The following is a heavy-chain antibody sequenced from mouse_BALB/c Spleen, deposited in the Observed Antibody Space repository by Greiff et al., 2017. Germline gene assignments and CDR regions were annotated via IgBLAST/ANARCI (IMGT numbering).Heavy chain of an antibody. CDR3: ARHAVGAMDY. D-gene: IGHD6-1*01. J-gene: IGHJ4*01. CDR1: GFTFSSYT. CDR2: ISNGGGST. Sequence: EVHLVESGGGLVQPGGSLKLSCAASGFTFSSYTMSWVRQTPEKRLEWVAYISNGGGSTYYPDTVKGRFTISRDNAKNTLYLQMSSLKAEDTAMYYCARHAVGAMDYWGQGTSVTVSS. V-gene: IGHV5-12-2*01.